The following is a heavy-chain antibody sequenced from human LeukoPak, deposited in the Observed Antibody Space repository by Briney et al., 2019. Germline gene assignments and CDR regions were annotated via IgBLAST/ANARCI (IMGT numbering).Heavy chain of an antibody. V-gene: IGHV6-1*01. D-gene: IGHD3-10*01. Sequence: SQTLSLTCDISGDSVASNSVTWNWIRQSPSRGLEWLGRTYYRSKWFNDYAISVKSRITINPDTSKNQFSLQLNSVTPEDTAVYYCARGVFPAFDILGQGTMVTVSS. CDR2: TYYRSKWFN. CDR3: ARGVFPAFDI. J-gene: IGHJ3*02. CDR1: GDSVASNSVT.